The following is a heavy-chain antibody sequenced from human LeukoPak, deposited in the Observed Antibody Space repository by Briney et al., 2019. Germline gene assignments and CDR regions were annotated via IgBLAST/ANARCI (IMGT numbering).Heavy chain of an antibody. CDR1: GGSISSGGYY. D-gene: IGHD3-22*01. V-gene: IGHV4-31*03. CDR3: ARVGYDSSGYYAFDI. Sequence: TSQTLSPTCIVSGGSISSGGYYWSWIRQHPGKGLEWIGYIYYSGSTYYNPSLKSRVTISVDTSKNQFSLKLSSVTAADTAVYYCARVGYDSSGYYAFDIWGQGTMVTVSS. CDR2: IYYSGST. J-gene: IGHJ3*02.